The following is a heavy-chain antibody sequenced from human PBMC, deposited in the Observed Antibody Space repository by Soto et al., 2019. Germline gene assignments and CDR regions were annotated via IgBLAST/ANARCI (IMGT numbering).Heavy chain of an antibody. D-gene: IGHD3-10*01. J-gene: IGHJ6*02. Sequence: QVQLVESGGGVVQPGRSLRLSCAASGFTFSSYGMHWVRQAPGKGLDRVAVISYDGSNKYYADSVKGRFSISRDNSKNTLYLQMNSLRADDTAVYYCAKDLTPGRRRGGYHFGMDVWAQGTKVTAS. CDR1: GFTFSSYG. CDR3: AKDLTPGRRRGGYHFGMDV. CDR2: ISYDGSNK. V-gene: IGHV3-30*18.